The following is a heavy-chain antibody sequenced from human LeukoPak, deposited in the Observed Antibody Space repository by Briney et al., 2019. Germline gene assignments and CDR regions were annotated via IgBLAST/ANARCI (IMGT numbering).Heavy chain of an antibody. CDR1: GGSISSSNW. V-gene: IGHV4-4*02. J-gene: IGHJ6*03. CDR2: IYHSGST. Sequence: SETLSLTCAVSGGSISSSNWWSWVRQPPGKGLEWIGEIYHSGSTNYNQSLKSRVTISVDKSKNQFSLKVRSVTAADTAVYYCARIVGRYSYGYFSYYYYMDVWGKGTTVTVSS. D-gene: IGHD5-18*01. CDR3: ARIVGRYSYGYFSYYYYMDV.